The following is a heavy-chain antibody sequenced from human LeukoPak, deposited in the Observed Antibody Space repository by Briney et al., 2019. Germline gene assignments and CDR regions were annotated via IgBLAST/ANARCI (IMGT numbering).Heavy chain of an antibody. Sequence: GGSLRLSCAASGFTFNNHWMHWVRQVPGKGLEWVSRIDNDGSNTIYVDSVKARFTISRDNAKNTLYLQMNSLRAEDTAMYYCSRDRPHNWFDPWGQGTLVTVSS. V-gene: IGHV3-74*01. CDR3: SRDRPHNWFDP. CDR1: GFTFNNHW. CDR2: IDNDGSNT. J-gene: IGHJ5*02.